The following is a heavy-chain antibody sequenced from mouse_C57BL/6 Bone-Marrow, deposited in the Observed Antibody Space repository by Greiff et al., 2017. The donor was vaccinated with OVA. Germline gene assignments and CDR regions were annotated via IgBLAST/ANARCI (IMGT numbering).Heavy chain of an antibody. V-gene: IGHV1-72*01. Sequence: QVQLKQPGAELVKPGASVKLSCKASGYTFTSYWMHWVKQRPGRGLEWIGRIDPNSGGTKYNEKFKSKATLTVDKPSSTAYMQLSSLTSEDSAVYYCAREGIYYYGSNRYFDVWGTGTTVTVSS. D-gene: IGHD1-1*01. CDR2: IDPNSGGT. CDR1: GYTFTSYW. CDR3: AREGIYYYGSNRYFDV. J-gene: IGHJ1*03.